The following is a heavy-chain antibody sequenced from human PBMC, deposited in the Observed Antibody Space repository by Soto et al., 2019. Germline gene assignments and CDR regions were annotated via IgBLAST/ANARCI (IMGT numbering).Heavy chain of an antibody. CDR3: AREPGYDFWSGYYVY. CDR1: GGTFSSYA. D-gene: IGHD3-3*01. Sequence: SVKVSCKASGGTFSSYAISWVRQAPGQGLEWMGGIIPIFGTANYAQKFQGRVTITADESTSTAYMELSSLRSEDTAVYYCAREPGYDFWSGYYVYWGQGTLVTVSS. CDR2: IIPIFGTA. J-gene: IGHJ4*02. V-gene: IGHV1-69*13.